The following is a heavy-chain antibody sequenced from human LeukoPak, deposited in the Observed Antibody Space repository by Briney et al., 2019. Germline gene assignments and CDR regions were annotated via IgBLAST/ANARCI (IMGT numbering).Heavy chain of an antibody. CDR2: IYYSGST. V-gene: IGHV4-30-4*08. CDR1: GGSISSGDYY. D-gene: IGHD2-15*01. Sequence: PSETLSLTCTVSGGSISSGDYYWSWIRQPPGKGLEWIGYIYYSGSTYYNPSLKSRVTISVDTSKNQFSLKLSSVTAADTAVYYCARDPSAWWQRLNAFDIWSQGTMVTVSS. J-gene: IGHJ3*02. CDR3: ARDPSAWWQRLNAFDI.